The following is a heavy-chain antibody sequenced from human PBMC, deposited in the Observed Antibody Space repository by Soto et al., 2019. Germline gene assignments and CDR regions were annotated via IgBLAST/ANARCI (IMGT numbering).Heavy chain of an antibody. D-gene: IGHD3-22*01. J-gene: IGHJ3*01. CDR3: ATPVSSGYQAFEV. V-gene: IGHV4-39*01. CDR2: IYSSGST. CDR1: GGSIISSSYY. Sequence: QLQLQESGPGLVKPSETLSLTCTVSGGSIISSSYYWGWIRQPPGKGLEWIGSIYSSGSTYYNPSLKSRVTISVDTSKNQFSLKLRSVTAADTAVHYCATPVSSGYQAFEVWGQGTMVTVSS.